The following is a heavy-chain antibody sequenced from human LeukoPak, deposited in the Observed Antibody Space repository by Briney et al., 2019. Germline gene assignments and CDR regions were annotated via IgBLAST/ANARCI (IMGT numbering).Heavy chain of an antibody. CDR1: GFTFNSHW. CDR2: IWYDGSNK. Sequence: PGGSLRLSCAASGFTFNSHWMSWVRQAPGKGLEWVAVIWYDGSNKYYADSVKGRFTISRDNSKNTLYLQMNSLRAEDTAVYYCARNDYSSSWSLDYWGRGTLVTVSS. V-gene: IGHV3-33*08. J-gene: IGHJ4*02. D-gene: IGHD6-13*01. CDR3: ARNDYSSSWSLDY.